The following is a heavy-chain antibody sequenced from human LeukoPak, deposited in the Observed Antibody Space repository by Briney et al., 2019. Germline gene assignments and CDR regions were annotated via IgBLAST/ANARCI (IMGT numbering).Heavy chain of an antibody. CDR2: INTNTGNP. CDR3: ARDSYGSGSYYYVY. J-gene: IGHJ4*02. V-gene: IGHV7-4-1*02. Sequence: ASVKVSCKASGYTFTGYYMHWVRQAPGQGLEWMGWINTNTGNPMYAQGFTGRFVFSLDTSVNTAYLQINSLKAEDTAVYYCARDSYGSGSYYYVYWGQGTLVTVSS. D-gene: IGHD3-10*01. CDR1: GYTFTGYY.